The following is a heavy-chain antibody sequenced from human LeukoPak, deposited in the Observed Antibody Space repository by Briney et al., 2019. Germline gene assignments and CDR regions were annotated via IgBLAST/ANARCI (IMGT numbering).Heavy chain of an antibody. J-gene: IGHJ5*02. D-gene: IGHD3-9*01. V-gene: IGHV4-61*02. Sequence: SETLSLTCTVSGGSISSGSYYWSWIRQPAGKGLEWIGRIYTSGSTNYNPSLKSRVTISVDTSKNQFSLKLSSVTAADTAVYYCARDWRYFDWHNWFDPWGQGTLVTVSS. CDR3: ARDWRYFDWHNWFDP. CDR2: IYTSGST. CDR1: GGSISSGSYY.